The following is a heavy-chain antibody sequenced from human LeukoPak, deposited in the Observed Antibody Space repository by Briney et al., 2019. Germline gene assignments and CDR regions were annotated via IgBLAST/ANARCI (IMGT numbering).Heavy chain of an antibody. CDR1: GFTFSSYG. J-gene: IGHJ4*02. V-gene: IGHV3-33*01. CDR3: ARAECYSSSYDLELGDCYLVDY. CDR2: IWYDGSNK. Sequence: GGSLRLSWAASGFTFSSYGMHWVRQAPGKGLEWVAVIWYDGSNKYYADSVKGRFTISRDNSKNTLYLQMNSLRAEDTAVYYCARAECYSSSYDLELGDCYLVDYWGQGTLVTVSS. D-gene: IGHD2-21*02.